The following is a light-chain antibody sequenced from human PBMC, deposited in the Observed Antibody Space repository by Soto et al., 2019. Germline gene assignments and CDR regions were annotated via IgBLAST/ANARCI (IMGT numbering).Light chain of an antibody. V-gene: IGKV1-5*03. CDR2: KAS. Sequence: DIQMTQSPSTLSASVGDRVTITCRASQSVSSWLAWYQQKPGKAPKLLISKASTLESGVPSRFSGSEFGTEFTLTISSLQPDDFASYYCQQYNSHSSFGQGTKLEIK. J-gene: IGKJ2*01. CDR1: QSVSSW. CDR3: QQYNSHSS.